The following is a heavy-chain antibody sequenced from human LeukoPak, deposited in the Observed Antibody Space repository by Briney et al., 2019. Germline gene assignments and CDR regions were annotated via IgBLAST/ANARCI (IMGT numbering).Heavy chain of an antibody. J-gene: IGHJ4*02. D-gene: IGHD4-17*01. V-gene: IGHV3-23*01. CDR1: GFTFSSYG. Sequence: GGTLRLSCAASGFTFSSYGMSWVRQAPGKGLEWVSAISGGSTYYADSVKGRFTISRDNSKNTLYLQMNSLRAEDTAVYYRAKGNGVYLTNCDYWGQGTLVTVSS. CDR2: ISGGST. CDR3: AKGNGVYLTNCDY.